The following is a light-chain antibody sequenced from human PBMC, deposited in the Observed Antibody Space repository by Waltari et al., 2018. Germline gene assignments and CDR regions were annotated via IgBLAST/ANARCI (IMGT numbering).Light chain of an antibody. Sequence: QSALTQPASVSGSPGQSITISCTGTSSDVGGYKYVAWYQQHPGKAPKLMIYEVSNRPSGVSNRVSGSKSGNTASLTISGLQAEDEADYYCSSYTSSNPVVFGGGTKLTVL. V-gene: IGLV2-14*01. CDR2: EVS. J-gene: IGLJ2*01. CDR3: SSYTSSNPVV. CDR1: SSDVGGYKY.